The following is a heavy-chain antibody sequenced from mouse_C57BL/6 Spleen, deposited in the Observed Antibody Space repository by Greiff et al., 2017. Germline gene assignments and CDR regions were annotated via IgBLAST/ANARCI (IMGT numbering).Heavy chain of an antibody. CDR2: IDPENGDT. CDR3: TTYPYYCGGSPAWFAY. D-gene: IGHD1-1*01. J-gene: IGHJ3*01. Sequence: VQLQQSGAELVRPGASVKLSCTASGFNIKDDYMHWVKQRPEQGLEWIGWIDPENGDTEYASKFQGKATITADTSSNTAYLQLSSLTSEDTAVYYCTTYPYYCGGSPAWFAYGAKGLWSLSLQ. V-gene: IGHV14-4*01. CDR1: GFNIKDDY.